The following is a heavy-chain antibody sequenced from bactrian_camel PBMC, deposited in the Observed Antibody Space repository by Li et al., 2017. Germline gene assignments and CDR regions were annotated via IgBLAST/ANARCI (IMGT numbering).Heavy chain of an antibody. V-gene: IGHV3S1*01. CDR1: GLTYTRKC. J-gene: IGHJ6*01. CDR3: VREAGNDFGY. CDR2: IDEAGVVT. Sequence: HVQLVESGGGSVQAGGSLRLSCAASGLTYTRKCMSWFRQAPVKEREGLASIDEAGVVTYAESVKGRFTISRDVAKSTLNLQMNSLKPEDTAVYYCVREAGNDFGYWGQGTQVTVS.